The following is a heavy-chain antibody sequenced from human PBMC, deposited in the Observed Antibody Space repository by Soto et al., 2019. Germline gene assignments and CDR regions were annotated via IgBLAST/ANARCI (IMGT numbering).Heavy chain of an antibody. CDR1: GDSLKNHY. CDR2: IYDSGST. J-gene: IGHJ4*02. V-gene: IGHV4-59*11. D-gene: IGHD3-10*01. CDR3: ARSSMVPADYFDF. Sequence: PSEPLSLTCAVSGDSLKNHYVAWIRHSPGKGLEWIGNIYDSGSTNYSPALKSRVSMSVDTSKNLFSLKMNSVTAADTAVYYCARSSMVPADYFDFWGQGTVVTVSS.